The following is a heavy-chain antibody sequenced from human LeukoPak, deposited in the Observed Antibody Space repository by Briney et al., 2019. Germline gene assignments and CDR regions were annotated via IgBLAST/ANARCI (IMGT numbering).Heavy chain of an antibody. J-gene: IGHJ2*01. CDR3: ARGVTMIVVVIHDWYFDL. Sequence: SSETLSLTCTVSGGSISSSYYYWGWIRQPPGKGLEWIGSIYYTRSTYYNPSLKSRVTISVDTSKNQFSLKLTSVTAADTAVYYCARGVTMIVVVIHDWYFDLWGRGTLVTVSS. D-gene: IGHD3-22*01. V-gene: IGHV4-39*01. CDR2: IYYTRST. CDR1: GGSISSSYYY.